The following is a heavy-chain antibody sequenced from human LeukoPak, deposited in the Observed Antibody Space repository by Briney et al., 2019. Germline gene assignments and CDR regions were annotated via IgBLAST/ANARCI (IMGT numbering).Heavy chain of an antibody. Sequence: SQTLSLTCAISGDSDSSKTVTWNWVRQSPSRGLDWLGRTYYRSKWSNDYSESLKGRIIINPDTSKNQFSLQLNSVSPEDTAIYYCARAVSGNFDCWGQGILVTVSP. CDR2: TYYRSKWSN. V-gene: IGHV6-1*01. J-gene: IGHJ4*02. CDR3: ARAVSGNFDC. CDR1: GDSDSSKTVT. D-gene: IGHD6-19*01.